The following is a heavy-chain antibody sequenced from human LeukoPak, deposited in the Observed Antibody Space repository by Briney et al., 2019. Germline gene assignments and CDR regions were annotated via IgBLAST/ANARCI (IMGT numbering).Heavy chain of an antibody. V-gene: IGHV5-51*01. CDR3: ARQAVVAGLPSGYFDY. J-gene: IGHJ4*02. CDR2: IYPGDSDT. D-gene: IGHD6-19*01. CDR1: GYSFTNYW. Sequence: GESLKISCKGSGYSFTNYWIGWVRQMPGKGLEWMGIIYPGDSDTRYSPSFQGQVTISADKSISTAYLQWSSLKASDTAMYYCARQAVVAGLPSGYFDYWGQGTLVTVSS.